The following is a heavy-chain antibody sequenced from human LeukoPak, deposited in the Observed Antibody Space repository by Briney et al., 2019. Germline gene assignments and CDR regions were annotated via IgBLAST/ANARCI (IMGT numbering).Heavy chain of an antibody. Sequence: SETLSLTCAVFGGSFDGYYWTWIRQSPEKGLEWIGEIVYSGSTNYNPSLKSRVIISADTSKVQFSLTLSSVTAADTAVYYCARAITMIVVVIKAFDIWGQGTMVTVSS. J-gene: IGHJ3*02. CDR1: GGSFDGYY. D-gene: IGHD3-22*01. CDR3: ARAITMIVVVIKAFDI. V-gene: IGHV4-34*12. CDR2: IVYSGST.